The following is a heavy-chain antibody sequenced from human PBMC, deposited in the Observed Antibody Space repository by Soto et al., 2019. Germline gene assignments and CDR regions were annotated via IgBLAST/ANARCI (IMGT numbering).Heavy chain of an antibody. D-gene: IGHD2-15*01. CDR1: GYTFTDYY. CDR2: INPNSGGT. V-gene: IGHV1-2*07. CDR3: ARGDVRVVASFDP. J-gene: IGHJ5*02. Sequence: QVQLVQSGAEVKKPGASVKVSCKASGYTFTDYYIHWVRQAPGQGLEWMGWINPNSGGTNYAHKFQGRVTVTRDKSISTAYVELSRLISDDTAVYYCARGDVRVVASFDPWGQGAMVTVSS.